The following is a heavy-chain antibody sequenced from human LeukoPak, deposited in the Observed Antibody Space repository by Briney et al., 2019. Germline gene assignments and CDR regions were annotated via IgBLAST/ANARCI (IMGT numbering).Heavy chain of an antibody. D-gene: IGHD5-24*01. CDR1: GFTFSSYA. Sequence: PGGSLRLSCAASGFTFSSYAMSWVRQAPGKGLEWVSAISGSGGSTYYADSVKGRFSISRDNSKNTLYLQMNSLRAEDTAVYYCATDVEMATMPVDYWGQGTLVTVSS. CDR3: ATDVEMATMPVDY. CDR2: ISGSGGST. J-gene: IGHJ4*02. V-gene: IGHV3-23*01.